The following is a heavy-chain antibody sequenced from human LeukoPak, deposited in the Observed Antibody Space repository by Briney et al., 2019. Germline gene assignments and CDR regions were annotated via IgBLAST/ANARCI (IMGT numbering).Heavy chain of an antibody. CDR1: GFTFSSYS. J-gene: IGHJ3*02. Sequence: RSGGSLRLSCAASGFTFSSYSMNWVRQAPGKGLEWVSYISSSISTKYYADSVKGRFTISRDNAKNSLYLQMNSLRDEDTAVYYCARDQYSGHWFYAFDIWGQGTMVTVSS. CDR2: ISSSISTK. V-gene: IGHV3-48*02. D-gene: IGHD6-19*01. CDR3: ARDQYSGHWFYAFDI.